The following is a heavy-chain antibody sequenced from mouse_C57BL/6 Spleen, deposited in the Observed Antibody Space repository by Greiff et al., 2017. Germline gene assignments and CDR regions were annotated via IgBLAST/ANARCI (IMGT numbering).Heavy chain of an antibody. V-gene: IGHV14-2*01. Sequence: EVQVVESGAELVKPGASVKLSCTASGFNIKDYYMHWVKQRTEQGLEWIGRIDPEDGETKYAPKFQGKATITADTSSNTAYLQLSSLTSEDTAVYYCARAVMGGKGYFDVWGTGTTVTVSS. CDR2: IDPEDGET. CDR3: ARAVMGGKGYFDV. CDR1: GFNIKDYY. D-gene: IGHD1-1*02. J-gene: IGHJ1*03.